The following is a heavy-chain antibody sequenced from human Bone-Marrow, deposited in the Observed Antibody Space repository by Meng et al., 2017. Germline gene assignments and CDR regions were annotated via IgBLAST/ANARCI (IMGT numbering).Heavy chain of an antibody. CDR2: ISGSGGST. CDR1: GFTFSSYA. CDR3: AKDHTRWELLRSASFDY. Sequence: EVRLVEAGGGLVQPGGSLRLSCAASGFTFSSYAMSWVRQAPGKGLEWVSAISGSGGSTYYADSVKGRFTISRDNSKNTLYLQMNSLRAEDTAVYYCAKDHTRWELLRSASFDYWGQGTLVTVSS. J-gene: IGHJ4*02. V-gene: IGHV3-23*04. D-gene: IGHD1-26*01.